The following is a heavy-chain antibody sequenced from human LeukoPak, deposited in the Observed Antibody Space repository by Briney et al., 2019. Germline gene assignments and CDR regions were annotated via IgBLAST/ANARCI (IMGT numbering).Heavy chain of an antibody. J-gene: IGHJ6*03. Sequence: PGGSLRLSCAASGFTFSRYWMTWVRQAPGKGLEWVANINEDGSEKYYVDSVKGRFSVSRDNAKKSLYLQMNNLRAEDTAVYYCATRTNAAMAIYYYYMDVWGKGTTVTVSS. CDR1: GFTFSRYW. V-gene: IGHV3-7*01. D-gene: IGHD5-18*01. CDR3: ATRTNAAMAIYYYYMDV. CDR2: INEDGSEK.